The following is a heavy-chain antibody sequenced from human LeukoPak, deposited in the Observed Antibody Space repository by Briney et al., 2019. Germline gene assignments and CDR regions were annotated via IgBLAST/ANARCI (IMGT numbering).Heavy chain of an antibody. CDR1: GGSISSYY. J-gene: IGHJ4*02. Sequence: SETPSLTCTVSGGSISSYYWSWIRQPPGKGLEWIGYIYYSGSTNYNPSLKSRVTISVDTSKNQFSLKLSSVTAADTAVYYCASSGYCSSTSCYLLSYWGQGTLVTVSS. CDR2: IYYSGST. D-gene: IGHD2-2*01. CDR3: ASSGYCSSTSCYLLSY. V-gene: IGHV4-59*01.